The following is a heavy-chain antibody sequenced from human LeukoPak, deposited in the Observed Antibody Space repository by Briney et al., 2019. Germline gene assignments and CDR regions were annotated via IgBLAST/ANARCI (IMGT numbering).Heavy chain of an antibody. CDR1: GYTFTSYY. D-gene: IGHD5-18*01. CDR3: ARVGNIQLWPYFDC. Sequence: ASVKVSCTASGYTFTSYYMHWVRQPPRQGLEWMGIINPSGGSTSYAQKFQGRVTMTRDTSTSTVYMELSSLRSEDTAVYYCARVGNIQLWPYFDCWGQGTLVTVS. J-gene: IGHJ4*02. V-gene: IGHV1-46*01. CDR2: INPSGGST.